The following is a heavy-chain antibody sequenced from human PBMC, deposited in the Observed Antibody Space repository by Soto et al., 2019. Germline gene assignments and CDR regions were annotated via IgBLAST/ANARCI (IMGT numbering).Heavy chain of an antibody. J-gene: IGHJ5*02. CDR1: GGSIISGSFH. D-gene: IGHD4-17*01. V-gene: IGHV4-39*01. CDR2: IYYRGNT. Sequence: QLQLQESGPGLVKPSETLSLTCTVSGGSIISGSFHWGWIRQPPGKGLEWIASIYYRGNTYTNPSLKRRITIAVNTSKNQFSLKLSSMTAADTALYYCARMHGDYVNWFDPWGRGTLVTVSS. CDR3: ARMHGDYVNWFDP.